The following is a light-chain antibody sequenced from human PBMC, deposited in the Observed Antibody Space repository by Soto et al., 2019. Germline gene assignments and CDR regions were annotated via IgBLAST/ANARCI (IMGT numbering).Light chain of an antibody. CDR1: QRLLHSNGNIF. CDR3: MQALQTPYT. CDR2: LGS. V-gene: IGKV2-28*01. J-gene: IGKJ2*01. Sequence: EIVMTQSPPSLTVTPGEPASISCTSSQRLLHSNGNIFLDWYLQKPGQSPQLLIYLGSNRASGVSDRVSSSETGTYFTLKISRVEAEDVGVYYCMQALQTPYTFGQGTKLEIK.